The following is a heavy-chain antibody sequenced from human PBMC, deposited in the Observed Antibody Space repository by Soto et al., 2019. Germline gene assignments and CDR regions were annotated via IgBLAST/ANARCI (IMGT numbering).Heavy chain of an antibody. D-gene: IGHD3-10*01. CDR2: ISNDGSNE. Sequence: PGESLRLSCAGSGFTFRWFGMNWVRQAPGKGLEWVARISNDGSNEYYVDSVKGRFTISRDNSKNTLYLQMDSLRAEDTAVYYCAKGEVRGIIPSYFDYWGLGTLVTVSS. V-gene: IGHV3-30*18. J-gene: IGHJ4*02. CDR3: AKGEVRGIIPSYFDY. CDR1: GFTFRWFG.